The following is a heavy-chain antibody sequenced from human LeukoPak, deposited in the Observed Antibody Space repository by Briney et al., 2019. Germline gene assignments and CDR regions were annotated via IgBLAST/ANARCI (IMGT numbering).Heavy chain of an antibody. CDR1: GFTVSNNY. CDR2: IYSGGST. CDR3: ARRDDHNGRDY. V-gene: IGHV3-53*01. J-gene: IGHJ4*02. D-gene: IGHD5-24*01. Sequence: RGSLRLSCVVSGFTVSNNYMSWVRQAPREGLGWVSLIYSGGSTYYADCVKGRFTISRDNSKNTVYLQMNSLRAEETAMYYCARRDDHNGRDYWGQGTLVTVSS.